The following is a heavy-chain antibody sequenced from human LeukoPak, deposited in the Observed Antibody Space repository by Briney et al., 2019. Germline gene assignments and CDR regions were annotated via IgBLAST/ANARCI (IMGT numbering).Heavy chain of an antibody. D-gene: IGHD6-13*01. CDR2: IYYSGST. J-gene: IGHJ4*02. V-gene: IGHV4-59*01. Sequence: SETLSLTCTVSGGSISSYYWSWIRQPPGKGLEWIGYIYYSGSTNYNPFLKSRVTISVDTSKNQFSLKLSSVTAADTAVYYCARGVAAAGTGFDYWGQGTLVTVSS. CDR1: GGSISSYY. CDR3: ARGVAAAGTGFDY.